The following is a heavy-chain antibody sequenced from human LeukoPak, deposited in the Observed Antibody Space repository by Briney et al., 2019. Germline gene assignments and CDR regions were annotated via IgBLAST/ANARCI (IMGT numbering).Heavy chain of an antibody. V-gene: IGHV4-59*01. Sequence: SETLSLTCTVSGGSINSYYWSWIRQPPGRGLEWIGYIFYTGSTNYNPSLQSRVTISVDTSRNQFSLTLSSVTAADTAVYFCARGPTRQYFDYWGQGTLVTVSS. CDR2: IFYTGST. D-gene: IGHD6-6*01. CDR1: GGSINSYY. J-gene: IGHJ4*02. CDR3: ARGPTRQYFDY.